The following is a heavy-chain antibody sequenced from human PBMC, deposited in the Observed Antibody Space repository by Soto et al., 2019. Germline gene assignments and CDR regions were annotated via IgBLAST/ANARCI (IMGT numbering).Heavy chain of an antibody. CDR1: GFTFSSYG. J-gene: IGHJ6*02. Sequence: AGGSLRLSCAASGFTFSSYGMHWVRQAPGKGLEWVAVIWYDGSNKYYADSVKGRFTISRDNSKNTLYLQMNSLRAEDTAVYYCARAQGGSGSPSGWGWYYYYYYGMDVWGQGTTVTVSS. D-gene: IGHD3-10*01. CDR2: IWYDGSNK. CDR3: ARAQGGSGSPSGWGWYYYYYYGMDV. V-gene: IGHV3-33*01.